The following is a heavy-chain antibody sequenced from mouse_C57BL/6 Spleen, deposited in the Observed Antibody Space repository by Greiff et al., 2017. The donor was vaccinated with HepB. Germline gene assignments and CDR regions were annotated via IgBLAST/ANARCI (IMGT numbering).Heavy chain of an antibody. CDR2: IHPNSGST. J-gene: IGHJ1*03. CDR1: GYTFTSYW. CDR3: ARSPIDDGYYVGYFDV. V-gene: IGHV1-64*01. D-gene: IGHD2-3*01. Sequence: QVQLQQPVAELVKPGASVKLSCKASGYTFTSYWMHWVKQRPGQGLEWIGMIHPNSGSTNYNEKFKSKATLTVDKSSSTAYMQLSSLTSEDSAVYYCARSPIDDGYYVGYFDVWGTGTTVTVSS.